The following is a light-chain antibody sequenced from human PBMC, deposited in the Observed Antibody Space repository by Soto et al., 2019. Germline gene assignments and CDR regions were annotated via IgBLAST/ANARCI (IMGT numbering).Light chain of an antibody. CDR3: QQGHNWPLT. V-gene: IGKV3-15*01. CDR1: QSISTE. CDR2: SAS. J-gene: IGKJ2*01. Sequence: EIAMTQSPATLSVSPGERATLSCRASQSISTELAWYQQIPGQPPRLLIYSASTRATGVPARFTGSGSGSDFTLTISGLQSEDFAIYYCQQGHNWPLTFGQRTRLEI.